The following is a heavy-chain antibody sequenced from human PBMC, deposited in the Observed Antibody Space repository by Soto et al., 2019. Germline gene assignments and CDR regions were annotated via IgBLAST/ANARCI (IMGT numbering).Heavy chain of an antibody. D-gene: IGHD6-19*01. V-gene: IGHV1-18*01. CDR3: ASDSEAEGVDKLVGWLDP. Sequence: ASVKVSSKASGYTFTSYGISWVPQAPGQGLEWMGWISAYNGNTNYAQKLQGRVTMTTDTSTSTAYMELRSLRSDDTAVYYCASDSEAEGVDKLVGWLDPWGQGTLVTVSS. CDR2: ISAYNGNT. CDR1: GYTFTSYG. J-gene: IGHJ5*02.